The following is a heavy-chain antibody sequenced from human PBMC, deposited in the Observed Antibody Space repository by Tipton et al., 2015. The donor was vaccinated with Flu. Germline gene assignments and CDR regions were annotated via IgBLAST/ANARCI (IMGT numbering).Heavy chain of an antibody. D-gene: IGHD1-26*01. V-gene: IGHV4-61*02. CDR1: GGSISSGSYY. CDR3: ARESPDEGLFIVGATQGKFDY. CDR2: IYTSGST. J-gene: IGHJ4*02. Sequence: TLSLTCTVSGGSISSGSYYWSWIRQPAGKGLEWIGRIYTSGSTNYNPSLKSRVTISVDTSKNQFSLKLSSVTAADTAVYYCARESPDEGLFIVGATQGKFDYWGQGTLVTVSS.